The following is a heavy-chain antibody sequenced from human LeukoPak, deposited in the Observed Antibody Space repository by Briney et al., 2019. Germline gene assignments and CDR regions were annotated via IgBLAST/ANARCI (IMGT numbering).Heavy chain of an antibody. CDR1: GDSVSSNSAA. CDR3: ASSGRYRFDY. J-gene: IGHJ4*02. D-gene: IGHD1-26*01. Sequence: SQTLSLTCAISGDSVSSNSAAWNWIRQSPSRGLEWLGKTYYRSKWYNDYAVSVKSRITINPDTSNNQFSLQLNSVTPEGTAVYYCASSGRYRFDYWGQGTLVTVSS. CDR2: TYYRSKWYN. V-gene: IGHV6-1*01.